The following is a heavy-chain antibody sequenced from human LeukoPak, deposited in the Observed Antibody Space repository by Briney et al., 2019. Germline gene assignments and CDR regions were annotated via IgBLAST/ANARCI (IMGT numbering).Heavy chain of an antibody. V-gene: IGHV4-59*12. Sequence: PSETLSLTCTVSGGSISSYYWSWIRQPPGKGLEWIGYIYYSGSTNYNPSPKSRVTISVDTSKNQFSLKLSSVTAADTAVYYCARDGGYSSSSNWFDPWGQGTLVTVSS. J-gene: IGHJ5*02. CDR2: IYYSGST. CDR1: GGSISSYY. D-gene: IGHD6-13*01. CDR3: ARDGGYSSSSNWFDP.